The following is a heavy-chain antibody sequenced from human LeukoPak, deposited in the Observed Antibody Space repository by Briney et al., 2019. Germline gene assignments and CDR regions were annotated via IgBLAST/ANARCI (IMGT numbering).Heavy chain of an antibody. CDR3: AKDRSGSYSQGLDY. Sequence: GGSLRLSCAASGFSFSTYGMHWVRQAPGKGLERVAFIRYDGSNKYYADSVKGRFTISRDNSKNTLYLQMNSLRAEDTAVFYCAKDRSGSYSQGLDYWGQGTLVTVSS. D-gene: IGHD1-26*01. V-gene: IGHV3-30*02. CDR1: GFSFSTYG. CDR2: IRYDGSNK. J-gene: IGHJ4*02.